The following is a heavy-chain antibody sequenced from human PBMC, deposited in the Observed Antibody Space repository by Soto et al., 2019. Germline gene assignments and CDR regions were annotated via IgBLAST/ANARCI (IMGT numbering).Heavy chain of an antibody. CDR3: ARDKDYSNYARRLYGMDV. V-gene: IGHV3-30-3*01. CDR2: ISYDGSNK. J-gene: IGHJ6*02. D-gene: IGHD4-4*01. CDR1: GFTFSSYA. Sequence: QVQLVESGGGVVQPGRSLRLSCAASGFTFSSYAMHWVRQAPGKGLEWVAVISYDGSNKYYADSVKGRFTISRDNSKNTLYLQMNSLRAEDTAVYYCARDKDYSNYARRLYGMDVWGQGTTVTVSS.